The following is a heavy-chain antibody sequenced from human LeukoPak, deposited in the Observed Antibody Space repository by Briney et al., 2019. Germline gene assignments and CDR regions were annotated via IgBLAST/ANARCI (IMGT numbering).Heavy chain of an antibody. CDR1: GFIFSYYG. Sequence: GRSLRLSCAASGFIFSYYGMHWVRQAPGKGLEWVAVIWYDGSNRYYADSLKGRFTISRDNSKNTLYLQMNSLKAEDMAVYYCANGWGNRYFDHWGQGTLVTVSS. CDR2: IWYDGSNR. V-gene: IGHV3-33*06. J-gene: IGHJ4*02. CDR3: ANGWGNRYFDH. D-gene: IGHD7-27*01.